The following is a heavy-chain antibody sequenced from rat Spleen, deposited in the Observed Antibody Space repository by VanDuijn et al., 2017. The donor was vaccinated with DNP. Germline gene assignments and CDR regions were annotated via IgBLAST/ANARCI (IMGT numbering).Heavy chain of an antibody. CDR1: GFTFSNYG. Sequence: EVQLVESGGGLVQPGRSLKLSCAASGFTFSNYGMAWVRQAPTKGLEWVASIGTDDTNTDFRDSVKGRFTISRDNAEGTLNLQMNSLRSEDTATYYCASHTYYGYDYFVYWGQGVMVTVSS. J-gene: IGHJ2*01. D-gene: IGHD1-9*01. CDR2: IGTDDTNT. V-gene: IGHV5S13*01. CDR3: ASHTYYGYDYFVY.